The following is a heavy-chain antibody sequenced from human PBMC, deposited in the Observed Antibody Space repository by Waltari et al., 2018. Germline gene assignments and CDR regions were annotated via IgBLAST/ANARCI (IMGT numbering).Heavy chain of an antibody. CDR1: GGSISSGSYY. CDR2: IYTSGST. D-gene: IGHD5-12*01. Sequence: QVQLQESGPGLVKPSQTLSLTCTVSGGSISSGSYYWSWIRQPAGKGLEWIGYIYTSGSTNYNPSLKSRVTISVDTSKNQFSLKLSSVTAADTAVYYCARGTIVAGPKYFQHWGQGTLVTVSS. CDR3: ARGTIVAGPKYFQH. V-gene: IGHV4-61*09. J-gene: IGHJ1*01.